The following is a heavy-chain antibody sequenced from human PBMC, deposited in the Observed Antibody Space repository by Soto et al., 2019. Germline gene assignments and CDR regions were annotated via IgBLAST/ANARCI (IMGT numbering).Heavy chain of an antibody. CDR2: ISSSSSTM. D-gene: IGHD3-22*01. Sequence: GGSLRLSCAASGFTFNSYTMNWVRQAPGKGLEWVSYISSSSSTMYYADSVKGRFTISRDNAKNSLYLQMNSLRDEDTAVYYCARAPYYYDSSGYLGVGHWYFDLWGRGTLVTVSS. CDR3: ARAPYYYDSSGYLGVGHWYFDL. V-gene: IGHV3-48*02. CDR1: GFTFNSYT. J-gene: IGHJ2*01.